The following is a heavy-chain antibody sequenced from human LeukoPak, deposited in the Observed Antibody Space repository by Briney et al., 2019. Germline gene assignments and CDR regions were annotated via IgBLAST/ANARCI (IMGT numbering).Heavy chain of an antibody. CDR3: AAAEYYYGSGSFDY. D-gene: IGHD3-10*01. CDR2: INPNSGGT. V-gene: IGHV1-2*02. CDR1: GYAFPGYY. J-gene: IGHJ4*02. Sequence: ASVKVSCKASGYAFPGYYMHWVRQAPGQGLEWMGWINPNSGGTNYAQKFQGRVTMTRDTSISTAYMELSRLRSDDTAVYYCAAAEYYYGSGSFDYWGQGTLVTVSS.